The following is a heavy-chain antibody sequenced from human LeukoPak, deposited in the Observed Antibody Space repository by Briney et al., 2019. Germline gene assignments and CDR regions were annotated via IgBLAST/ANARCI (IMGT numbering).Heavy chain of an antibody. CDR1: GYSINSNSY. D-gene: IGHD6-19*01. V-gene: IGHV4-38-2*02. CDR2: IYHIGTT. Sequence: SETLSLTCTVSGYSINSNSYWAWIRQPPGKGLEWIGNIYHIGTTYYNPSLKSRVTMSVDTSKNQFSLKLSSVTAADTAVYYCARGAVAYYYFDNWGQGTLVTVSS. J-gene: IGHJ4*02. CDR3: ARGAVAYYYFDN.